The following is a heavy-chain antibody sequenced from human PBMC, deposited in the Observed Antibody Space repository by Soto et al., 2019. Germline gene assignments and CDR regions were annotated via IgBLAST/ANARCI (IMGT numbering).Heavy chain of an antibody. D-gene: IGHD2-2*01. CDR3: ARGPIVVVPAANKRGFDP. V-gene: IGHV4-30-4*02. Sequence: SETLSLTCTVSGGSISSGDYYWSWIRQPPGKGLEWIGYIYYSGSTYYNPSLKSRVTISVDTSKNQFSLKLSSVTAADTAVYYCARGPIVVVPAANKRGFDPWGQGTLVTVSS. J-gene: IGHJ5*02. CDR2: IYYSGST. CDR1: GGSISSGDYY.